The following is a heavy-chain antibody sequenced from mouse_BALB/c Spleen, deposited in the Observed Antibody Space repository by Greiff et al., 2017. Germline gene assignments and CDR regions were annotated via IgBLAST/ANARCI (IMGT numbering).Heavy chain of an antibody. CDR1: GYSITSDYA. Sequence: EVKLEESGPGLVKPSQSLSLTCTVTGYSITSDYAWNWIRQFPGNKLEWMGYISYSGSTSYNPSLKSRISITRDTSKNQFFLQLNSVTTEDTATYYCAKIYYGNYVLAYWGQGTLVTVSA. V-gene: IGHV3-2*02. CDR3: AKIYYGNYVLAY. CDR2: ISYSGST. D-gene: IGHD2-1*01. J-gene: IGHJ3*01.